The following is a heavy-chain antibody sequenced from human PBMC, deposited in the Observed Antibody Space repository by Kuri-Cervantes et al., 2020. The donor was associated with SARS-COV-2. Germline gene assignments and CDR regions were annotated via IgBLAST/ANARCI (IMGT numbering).Heavy chain of an antibody. CDR1: GFTFSSYS. CDR2: ISSSSSYI. J-gene: IGHJ3*02. V-gene: IGHV3-21*01. Sequence: GSLRLSCAASGFTFSSYSMNWVRQAPGKGLEWVSSISSSSSYIYYADSVKGRFTISRDNAKNSLYLQMNSLRAEETAVYYCARDPSQGRADIWGQGTMVTVSS. CDR3: ARDPSQGRADI.